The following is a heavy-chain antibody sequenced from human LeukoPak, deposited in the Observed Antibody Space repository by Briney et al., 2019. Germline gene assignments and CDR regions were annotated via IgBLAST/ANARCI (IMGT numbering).Heavy chain of an antibody. CDR2: ILYDGSNE. CDR3: ARGEFSGLDY. V-gene: IGHV3-30*03. D-gene: IGHD5-12*01. Sequence: PGGSLRLSCAASGFTFSNYGMHWVRQAPGKGLEWVAVILYDGSNEHYTDSVRGRFTISRDNPKNTLWLQMNSLTADDTAVYYCARGEFSGLDYWGQGTLVTVSS. J-gene: IGHJ4*02. CDR1: GFTFSNYG.